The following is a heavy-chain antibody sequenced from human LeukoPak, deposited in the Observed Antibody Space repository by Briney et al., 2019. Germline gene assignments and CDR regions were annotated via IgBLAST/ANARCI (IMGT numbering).Heavy chain of an antibody. CDR2: ISYDGSNK. CDR3: AKARLRGYYTDYYYYGMDV. Sequence: PGGSLRLSCATSGFTFSSNAMNWVRQAPGKGLEWVAVISYDGSNKYYADSVKGRFTISRDNSKNTLYLQMNSLRAEDTAVYYCAKARLRGYYTDYYYYGMDVWGQGTTVTVSS. D-gene: IGHD3-3*01. CDR1: GFTFSSNA. V-gene: IGHV3-30*18. J-gene: IGHJ6*02.